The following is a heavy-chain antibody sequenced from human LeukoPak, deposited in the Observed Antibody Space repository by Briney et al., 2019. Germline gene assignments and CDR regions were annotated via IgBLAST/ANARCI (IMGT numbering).Heavy chain of an antibody. Sequence: GGSVKVSCKHSRYTFIGYYLLWVRQAPRQGLEWMGIIYASGGTTIYAQKFKGRVTITRDTSRSTGYMELSSLRSEDTAVYYCARSPRGDFWSGPYNWFDPWGQGTLVTVSS. CDR1: RYTFIGYY. D-gene: IGHD3-3*01. J-gene: IGHJ5*02. CDR3: ARSPRGDFWSGPYNWFDP. CDR2: IYASGGTT. V-gene: IGHV1-46*01.